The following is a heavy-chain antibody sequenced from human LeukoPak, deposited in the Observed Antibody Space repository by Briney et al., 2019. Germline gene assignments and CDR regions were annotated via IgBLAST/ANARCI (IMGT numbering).Heavy chain of an antibody. D-gene: IGHD2-2*01. CDR1: GFTFSSYW. CDR3: ARDQRYCSSSSCPWGPFDY. V-gene: IGHV3-7*05. Sequence: GGSLRLSCAASGFTFSSYWMSWVRQAPGKGLEWVANIKQDGSEKYYVDSVKGRFTISRDNAKNSLYLQMNSLRAEDTAVYYCARDQRYCSSSSCPWGPFDYWGQGTLVTVSP. CDR2: IKQDGSEK. J-gene: IGHJ4*02.